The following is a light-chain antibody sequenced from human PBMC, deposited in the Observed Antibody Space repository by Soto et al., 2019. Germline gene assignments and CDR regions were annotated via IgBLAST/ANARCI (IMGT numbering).Light chain of an antibody. J-gene: IGKJ4*01. CDR2: GTS. Sequence: DIVLTQPPGTLSLSLGERATLSCMASQSVSSYLAWYQQKPGQAPRLLIYGTSNRASRIPARFSGSGSGTDFTLTISSLQPEDSAVYYCQQHNSRPLTVGGGTKVEIK. CDR1: QSVSSY. V-gene: IGKV3-11*01. CDR3: QQHNSRPLT.